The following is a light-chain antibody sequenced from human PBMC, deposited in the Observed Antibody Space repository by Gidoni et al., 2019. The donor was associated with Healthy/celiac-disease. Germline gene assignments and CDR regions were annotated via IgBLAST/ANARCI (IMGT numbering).Light chain of an antibody. V-gene: IGKV1-39*01. Sequence: DIQMTQSPSSLSASVGDRVTITCRASQSISSYLNWYQQKPGKAPKLLIDAASSLQSGVPSRFSGRGSGTDFTLTISSLQPEDFATYYWQQSYRTPPTFGQGTKLEIK. CDR1: QSISSY. CDR2: AAS. CDR3: QQSYRTPPT. J-gene: IGKJ2*01.